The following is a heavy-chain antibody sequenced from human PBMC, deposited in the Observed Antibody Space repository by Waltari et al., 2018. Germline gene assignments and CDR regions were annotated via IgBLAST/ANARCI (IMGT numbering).Heavy chain of an antibody. CDR3: ARDNRGSSGSWSFSDY. V-gene: IGHV4-4*07. CDR2: IYTTGST. Sequence: QVQLQESGPGQVKPSETLSLTCTVSGGYLRSYYWSWIRQPAGKGLEWIGRIYTTGSTNYNPSLKSRVTMSVDTAKNQFSLKLSSVTAADTAVYFCARDNRGSSGSWSFSDYWGQGTLVTVSS. CDR1: GGYLRSYY. D-gene: IGHD6-25*01. J-gene: IGHJ4*02.